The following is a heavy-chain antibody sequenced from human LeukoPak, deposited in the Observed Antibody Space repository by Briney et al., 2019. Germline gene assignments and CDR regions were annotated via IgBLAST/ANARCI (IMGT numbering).Heavy chain of an antibody. Sequence: GGSLRLSCEASGFTFSSYGMHWVRQAPGKGLEWVAVISYDGSNKYYADSVKGRFTISRDNSKNTLYLQMNSLRAEDTAVYYCARISGSSQGDWGQGTLVTVSS. CDR3: ARISGSSQGD. J-gene: IGHJ4*02. D-gene: IGHD3-10*01. CDR1: GFTFSSYG. CDR2: ISYDGSNK. V-gene: IGHV3-30*03.